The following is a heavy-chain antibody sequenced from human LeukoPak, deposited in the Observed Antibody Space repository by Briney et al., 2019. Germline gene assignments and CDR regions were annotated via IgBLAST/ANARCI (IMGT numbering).Heavy chain of an antibody. CDR1: GYTFTAYY. D-gene: IGHD3-3*01. Sequence: GASVKVSCKASGYTFTAYYMHWVRHTPGQGRERMGWIKPNSGGTNYAQKFQGRVTMTRDTSISTAYMELSRLRSDDTAVYYCARDLRSTIFGVVIGFDPWGQGTLVTVSS. CDR3: ARDLRSTIFGVVIGFDP. CDR2: IKPNSGGT. J-gene: IGHJ5*02. V-gene: IGHV1-2*02.